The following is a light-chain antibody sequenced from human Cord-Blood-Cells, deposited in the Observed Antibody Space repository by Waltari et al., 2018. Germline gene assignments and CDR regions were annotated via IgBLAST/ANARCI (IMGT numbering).Light chain of an antibody. CDR2: DAS. V-gene: IGKV1-5*01. CDR1: QSISSW. CDR3: QQYNSYSWT. Sequence: DIQMTQSPSTLSASVGARVTITCRASQSISSWLAWYQQKPGKAPKLLSYDASSLESGVPSRFSGSGSGTEFTLTISSLQPDDFATYYCQQYNSYSWTFGQGTKVEIK. J-gene: IGKJ1*01.